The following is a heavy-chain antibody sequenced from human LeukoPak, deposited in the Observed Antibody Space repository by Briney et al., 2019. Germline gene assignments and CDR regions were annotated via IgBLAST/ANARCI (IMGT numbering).Heavy chain of an antibody. V-gene: IGHV3-23*01. CDR1: GFTLSDYG. D-gene: IGHD5-24*01. CDR2: IIPSGHTT. J-gene: IGHJ4*02. Sequence: GGSLRLSCAASGFTLSDYGMHWVRQAPGKGLEWVSGIIPSGHTTYYADSVRGRFTISRDNSRNTVYLQMNSLRAEDTAVYYCAKDDRWLQFCCWGQGTLVTVSA. CDR3: AKDDRWLQFCC.